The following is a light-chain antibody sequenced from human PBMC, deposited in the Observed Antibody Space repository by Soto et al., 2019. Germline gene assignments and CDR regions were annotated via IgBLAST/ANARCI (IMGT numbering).Light chain of an antibody. CDR2: DAS. J-gene: IGKJ1*01. Sequence: DIQMTQSPSSLSASVGDRVTITCQASQDISNYLNWNQQKPGKAPKLLIYDASNLETGVPSRFSGSGSGPDFTFTISSLQPEDIATYYCQQYDNLPRTFGQGTKVEIK. CDR3: QQYDNLPRT. V-gene: IGKV1-33*01. CDR1: QDISNY.